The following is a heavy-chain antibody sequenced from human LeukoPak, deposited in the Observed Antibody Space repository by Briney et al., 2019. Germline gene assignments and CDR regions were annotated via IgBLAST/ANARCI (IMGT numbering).Heavy chain of an antibody. Sequence: GGSLRLSCAAAGFPFSSYAMSWVRQAPGRGREWVSAISGSGGSTYYADSVKGRFTISRDNSKNTLYLQINSLRAEDTAVYYCAKLSSSWYTAVFGYWGQGTLVTVSS. CDR3: AKLSSSWYTAVFGY. CDR2: ISGSGGST. CDR1: GFPFSSYA. D-gene: IGHD6-13*01. V-gene: IGHV3-23*01. J-gene: IGHJ4*02.